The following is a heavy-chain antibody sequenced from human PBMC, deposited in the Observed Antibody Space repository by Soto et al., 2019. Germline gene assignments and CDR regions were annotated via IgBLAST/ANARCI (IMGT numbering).Heavy chain of an antibody. CDR2: IYYSGST. CDR1: GGSISSGGYY. V-gene: IGHV4-31*03. CDR3: ARDSKLVRYFDY. J-gene: IGHJ4*02. D-gene: IGHD6-13*01. Sequence: PSETLSLTCTVSGGSISSGGYYWSWIRQHPGKGLEWIGYIYYSGSTYYNPSLKSRVTISVDTSKNQFSLKLSSVTAADTAVYDCARDSKLVRYFDYWGQGTLVTVSS.